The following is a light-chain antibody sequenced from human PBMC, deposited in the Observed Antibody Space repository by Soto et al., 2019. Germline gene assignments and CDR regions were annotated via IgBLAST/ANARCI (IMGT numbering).Light chain of an antibody. Sequence: DIQMTQSPSSLSASVGDRVTITCRASQGISNYLAWYQQNPGKVPKLLIYAASTLQSGVLSRFSGSGSGTVFTLTISSLQPEDVATYYCQKYNGAPYTFGQGTKVDIK. CDR2: AAS. J-gene: IGKJ2*01. CDR3: QKYNGAPYT. CDR1: QGISNY. V-gene: IGKV1-27*01.